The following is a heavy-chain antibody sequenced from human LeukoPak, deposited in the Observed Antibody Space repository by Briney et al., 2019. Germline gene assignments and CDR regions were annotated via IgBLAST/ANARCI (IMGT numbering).Heavy chain of an antibody. D-gene: IGHD6-19*01. V-gene: IGHV3-15*01. CDR2: IKTKTEGGTT. CDR1: GFTFSYAW. J-gene: IGHJ4*02. Sequence: GGYLRLYCAASGFTFSYAWMSWLRQAPGKGLEWVSRIKTKTEGGTTDYAAPVKGRFTISRDDSKNTLYLQMNSLKTEDSAVYYCAPVEQSLATSLGWWGQGTLVTVSS. CDR3: APVEQSLATSLGW.